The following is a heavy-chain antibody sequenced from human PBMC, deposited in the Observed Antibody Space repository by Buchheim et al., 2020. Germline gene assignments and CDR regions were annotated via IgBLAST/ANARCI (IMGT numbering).Heavy chain of an antibody. CDR3: TRGTGSGWFLFGMDV. D-gene: IGHD2-8*02. Sequence: EVQLVESGGGLVQPGRSLRLSCTASGFTFGDHTMSWFRQAPGKGLEWVSFITSKTYGGATEYAASVKGRFTISRDDSKTIAYLQMNSLKTEDTAVYFCTRGTGSGWFLFGMDVWGQGTT. CDR2: ITSKTYGGAT. J-gene: IGHJ6*02. V-gene: IGHV3-49*03. CDR1: GFTFGDHT.